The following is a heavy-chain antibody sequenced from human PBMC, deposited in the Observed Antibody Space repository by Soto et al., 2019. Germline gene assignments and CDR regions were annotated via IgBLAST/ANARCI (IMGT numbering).Heavy chain of an antibody. Sequence: QVPLVQSGAEVKKPGASVKVSCKASGYTFTSYAMHWVRQAPGQRLEWMGWINAGNGNTKYSQKFQGRVTITRDTSASTAYMELSSLRSEDTAVYYCARGMGYCSSTSCYPAEYFQHWGQGTLVTVSS. D-gene: IGHD2-2*01. J-gene: IGHJ1*01. CDR2: INAGNGNT. V-gene: IGHV1-3*01. CDR3: ARGMGYCSSTSCYPAEYFQH. CDR1: GYTFTSYA.